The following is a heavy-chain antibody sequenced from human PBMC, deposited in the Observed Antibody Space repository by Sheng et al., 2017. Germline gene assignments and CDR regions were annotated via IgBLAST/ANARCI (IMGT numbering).Heavy chain of an antibody. V-gene: IGHV3-53*01. Sequence: EVQLVESGGGLIQPGGSLRLSCSASGFTVSSNYMSWVRQAPGKGLEWVSVLYSDGSTYYADSVKGRFTISRDSSKNTLNLQMNSLRAEDTAVFYCARGDSGYWYFDLWGRGTLVTVSS. CDR3: ARGDSGYWYFDL. J-gene: IGHJ2*01. CDR1: GFTVSSNY. CDR2: LYSDGST.